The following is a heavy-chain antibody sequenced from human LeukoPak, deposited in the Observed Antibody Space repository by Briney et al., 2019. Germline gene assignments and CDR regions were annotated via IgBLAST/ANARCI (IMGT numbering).Heavy chain of an antibody. Sequence: PGGSLRLSCAASGFTFSSYWMHWVRQAPGKGLVWVSRINSDGSSTSYADSVKGRFTISRDNAKNTLYLQMNSLRADDTAVYYCAKKYRWLDSFDYWGQGPLVTVSS. D-gene: IGHD6-19*01. CDR3: AKKYRWLDSFDY. J-gene: IGHJ4*02. CDR2: INSDGSST. CDR1: GFTFSSYW. V-gene: IGHV3-74*01.